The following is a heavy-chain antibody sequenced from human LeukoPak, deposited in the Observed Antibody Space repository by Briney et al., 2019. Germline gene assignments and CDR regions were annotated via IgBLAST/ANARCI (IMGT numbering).Heavy chain of an antibody. J-gene: IGHJ4*02. D-gene: IGHD3-22*01. V-gene: IGHV4-4*07. CDR1: GGSISSYY. CDR2: IYTSGST. Sequence: SETLSLTCTVSGGSISSYYWSWIRQPAGKGLEWIGRIYTSGSTNYNPSLKSRDTMSVDTSKNQFSLKLSSVTAADTAVYYCARSTDSGDYYDSSGLDYWGQGTLVTVSS. CDR3: ARSTDSGDYYDSSGLDY.